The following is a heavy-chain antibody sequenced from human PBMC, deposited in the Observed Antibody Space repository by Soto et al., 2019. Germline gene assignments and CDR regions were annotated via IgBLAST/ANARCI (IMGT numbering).Heavy chain of an antibody. CDR3: ARGYDFWSGPSSP. Sequence: ASVKVSCKASGYTFTSYGISWVRQAPGQGLEWMGWISAYNGNTNYAQKLQGRVTMTIDTSTSTAYMELRSLRSGDTAVYYCARGYDFWSGPSSPWGQGTLVTVSS. CDR2: ISAYNGNT. V-gene: IGHV1-18*01. J-gene: IGHJ5*02. CDR1: GYTFTSYG. D-gene: IGHD3-3*01.